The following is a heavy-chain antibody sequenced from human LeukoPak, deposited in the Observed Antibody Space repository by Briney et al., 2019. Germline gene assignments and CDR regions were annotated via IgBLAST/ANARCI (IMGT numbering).Heavy chain of an antibody. V-gene: IGHV1-69*05. Sequence: SVKVSCKASGGTFSSYAISWVRQAPGQGLEWMGGIIPIFGTANYAQKFQGRVTITTDESTSTAYMELGSLRSEDTAVYYCARALRGLYDSSGYDYWGQGTLVTVSS. CDR1: GGTFSSYA. D-gene: IGHD3-22*01. CDR3: ARALRGLYDSSGYDY. J-gene: IGHJ4*02. CDR2: IIPIFGTA.